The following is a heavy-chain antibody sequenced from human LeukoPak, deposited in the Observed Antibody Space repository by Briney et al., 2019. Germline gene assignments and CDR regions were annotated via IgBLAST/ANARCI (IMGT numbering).Heavy chain of an antibody. J-gene: IGHJ4*02. CDR2: ISGSGGST. Sequence: GGSLRLSCAASGFTFSSYAMSWVRQAPGKGLEWVSAISGSGGSTYYADSVKGRFTISRDNSKNTLYLQMNSPRAEDTAVYYCAKATPGDFWRRPDGYYWGQGTLVTVSS. D-gene: IGHD3-3*01. CDR3: AKATPGDFWRRPDGYY. CDR1: GFTFSSYA. V-gene: IGHV3-23*01.